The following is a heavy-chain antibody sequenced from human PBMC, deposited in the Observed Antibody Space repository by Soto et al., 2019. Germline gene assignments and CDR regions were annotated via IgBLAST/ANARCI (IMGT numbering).Heavy chain of an antibody. CDR1: GYTFTGYY. V-gene: IGHV1-2*04. CDR2: INPNSGGT. J-gene: IGHJ6*02. CDR3: AREYLGYCTNGVCPRPPKGRDV. D-gene: IGHD2-8*01. Sequence: ASVKVSCKASGYTFTGYYMHWVRQAPGQGLEWMGWINPNSGGTNYAQKFQGWVTMTRDTSISTAYMELSRLRSDDTAVYYSAREYLGYCTNGVCPRPPKGRDVWGQGTTVTVS.